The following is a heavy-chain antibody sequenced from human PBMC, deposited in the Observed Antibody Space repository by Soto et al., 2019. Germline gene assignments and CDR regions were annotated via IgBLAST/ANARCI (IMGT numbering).Heavy chain of an antibody. D-gene: IGHD3-22*01. CDR1: GFIFSQYG. CDR2: IGRDGSRQ. V-gene: IGHV3-33*01. Sequence: QLHLVESGGGVVQPGRSLRLSCAASGFIFSQYGMHWVRQTPDKGLEWVALIGRDGSRQFYAESVKGRFTISRDNSKXXXXXXXXXXXVEDTAXXXXARDDDNPDNALDMWGQGTMVTVS. J-gene: IGHJ3*02. CDR3: ARDDDNPDNALDM.